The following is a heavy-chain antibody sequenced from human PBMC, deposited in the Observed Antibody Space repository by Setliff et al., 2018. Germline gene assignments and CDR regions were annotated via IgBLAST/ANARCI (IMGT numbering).Heavy chain of an antibody. D-gene: IGHD2-15*01. CDR3: ARTCSGSGCYAGLES. V-gene: IGHV3-7*01. Sequence: PGGSLRLSCAASGFIFSTYWMSWVRQAPGKGLEWVANIKQDGSDKYYVDSVKGRFTISRDNAKNSVVLQMNSLRADDTAVYYCARTCSGSGCYAGLESWGQGTPVTVSS. CDR1: GFIFSTYW. J-gene: IGHJ5*02. CDR2: IKQDGSDK.